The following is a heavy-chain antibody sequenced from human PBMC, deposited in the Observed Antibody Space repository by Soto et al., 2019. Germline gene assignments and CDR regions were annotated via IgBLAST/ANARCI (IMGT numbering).Heavy chain of an antibody. J-gene: IGHJ2*01. CDR3: ARTGRDGDYAWYFDL. V-gene: IGHV3-33*01. CDR1: GFTFSSYG. D-gene: IGHD4-17*01. Sequence: QVQLVESGGGVVQPGRSLRLSCAASGFTFSSYGMHWVRQAPGKGLEWVAVIWYDGSNKYYADSVKGRFTISRDNSKNTLYLQMSRLRAEGTAVYYCARTGRDGDYAWYFDLWGRGTLVTVSS. CDR2: IWYDGSNK.